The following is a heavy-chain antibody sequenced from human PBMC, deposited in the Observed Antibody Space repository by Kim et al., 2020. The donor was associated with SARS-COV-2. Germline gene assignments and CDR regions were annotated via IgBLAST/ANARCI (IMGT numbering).Heavy chain of an antibody. CDR3: ASSGYSLDAFDI. D-gene: IGHD3-22*01. V-gene: IGHV3-7*01. J-gene: IGHJ3*02. Sequence: YVDSVKGRFTISRDNAKNSLYLQMNSLRAEDTAVYYCASSGYSLDAFDIWGQGTMVTVSS.